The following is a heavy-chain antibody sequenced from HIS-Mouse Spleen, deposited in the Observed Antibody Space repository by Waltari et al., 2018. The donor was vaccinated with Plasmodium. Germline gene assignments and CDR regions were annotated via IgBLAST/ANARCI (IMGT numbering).Heavy chain of an antibody. V-gene: IGHV4-34*01. J-gene: IGHJ4*02. D-gene: IGHD5-12*01. Sequence: QVQLQQWGAGLLKPSETLSLTCAVYGGSFSGYYWIWIRQPPGKGLEWIGEINQSGSTNYNPSLKSRVTISVDTSKNQFYLKLSSVTAADTAVYYCARVLNIVATIDYWGQGTLVTVSS. CDR2: INQSGST. CDR3: ARVLNIVATIDY. CDR1: GGSFSGYY.